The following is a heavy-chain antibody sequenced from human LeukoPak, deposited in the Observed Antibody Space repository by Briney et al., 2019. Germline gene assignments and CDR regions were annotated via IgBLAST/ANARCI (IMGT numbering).Heavy chain of an antibody. CDR1: GFTISGYW. V-gene: IGHV3-74*01. J-gene: IGHJ6*02. Sequence: GGSLRLSCAASGFTISGYWLHWVRQAPGKGLVGVSHINGDGSSISYADSVKGRFTISRDNTKNTLYLQMNSLRAEDTAVYYCARDKAYGMDVWGQGTTVTVSS. CDR3: ARDKAYGMDV. CDR2: INGDGSSI.